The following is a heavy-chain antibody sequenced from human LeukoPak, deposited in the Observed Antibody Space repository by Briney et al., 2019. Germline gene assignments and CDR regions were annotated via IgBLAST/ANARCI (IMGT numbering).Heavy chain of an antibody. CDR2: INSDGSST. V-gene: IGHV3-74*01. J-gene: IGHJ6*04. D-gene: IGHD3-10*01. Sequence: GGSLRLSCAASGFTFSSYWMHWVRQAPGKGLVWVSRINSDGSSTSYADSVKGRFTISRDNAKNTLYLQMNSLRAADTAVYYCAREYYYGSGSHEYYYGMDVWGKGTTVTVSS. CDR3: AREYYYGSGSHEYYYGMDV. CDR1: GFTFSSYW.